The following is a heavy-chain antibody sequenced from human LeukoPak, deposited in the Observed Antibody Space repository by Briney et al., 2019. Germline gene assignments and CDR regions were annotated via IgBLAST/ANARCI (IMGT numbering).Heavy chain of an antibody. V-gene: IGHV3-30*18. CDR2: TSYDGRNK. CDR3: AKDWGFRFDSGSYCEY. Sequence: GTSLRLSCGAFGFTFSNYVMHWVRQAPGKGLEWVASTSYDGRNKYYADSVKGRLTISRDNSKNTLYLQMNSLRAEDTAVYYCAKDWGFRFDSGSYCEYWGQGTLVTASS. CDR1: GFTFSNYV. D-gene: IGHD3-10*01. J-gene: IGHJ4*02.